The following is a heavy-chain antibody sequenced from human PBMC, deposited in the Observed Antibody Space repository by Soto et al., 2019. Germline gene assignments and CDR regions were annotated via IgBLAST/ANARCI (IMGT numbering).Heavy chain of an antibody. Sequence: PSETLSLTCTVSVGSISSYYWSWIRQPPGKGLEWIGYIYYSGSTNYNPSLKSRVTISVDTSKNQFSLKLSSVTAADTAVYYCARLSGSYGFGLYYFDYWGQGTLVTVSS. J-gene: IGHJ4*02. CDR3: ARLSGSYGFGLYYFDY. CDR1: VGSISSYY. V-gene: IGHV4-59*08. D-gene: IGHD5-18*01. CDR2: IYYSGST.